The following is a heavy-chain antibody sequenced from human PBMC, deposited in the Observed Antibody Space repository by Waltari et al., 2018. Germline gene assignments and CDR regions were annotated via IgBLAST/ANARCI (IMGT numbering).Heavy chain of an antibody. D-gene: IGHD6-6*01. CDR3: AKDSSSSSEYFDL. CDR2: IRYDGSNK. Sequence: QVQLVESGGGVVQPGGSLRLSCAASDFTFRRYGILWLRQAPGKGLEWVAFIRYDGSNKYYADSVKGRFTISRDNSKNTLYLQMNSLRAEDTAVYYCAKDSSSSSEYFDLWGRGTLVTVSS. CDR1: DFTFRRYG. V-gene: IGHV3-30*02. J-gene: IGHJ2*01.